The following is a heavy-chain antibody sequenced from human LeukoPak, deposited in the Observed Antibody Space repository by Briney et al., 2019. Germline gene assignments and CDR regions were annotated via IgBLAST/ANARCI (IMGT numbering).Heavy chain of an antibody. J-gene: IGHJ4*02. Sequence: GASVKVSCKASGYTFTSYGISWVRQAPGQGLEWMGWISTYNGNTNYAQKFQGRVTITADESTSTAYMELSSLRSEDTAVYYCARDLGGWYDYWGQGTLVTVSS. CDR1: GYTFTSYG. D-gene: IGHD3-16*01. V-gene: IGHV1-18*01. CDR3: ARDLGGWYDY. CDR2: ISTYNGNT.